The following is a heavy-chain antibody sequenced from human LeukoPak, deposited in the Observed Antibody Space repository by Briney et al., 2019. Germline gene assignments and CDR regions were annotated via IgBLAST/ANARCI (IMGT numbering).Heavy chain of an antibody. CDR1: GGSISSGDYS. J-gene: IGHJ4*02. Sequence: PSETLSLTCTVSGGSISSGDYSWSWIRQHPGKGLEWIGYIYYSGDTYYNPSLRSRITTSADTSKNQFSLKLSSVTAADTAVYYCARHPAGGGYFDYWGQGTLVTVSS. D-gene: IGHD3-16*01. V-gene: IGHV4-31*03. CDR3: ARHPAGGGYFDY. CDR2: IYYSGDT.